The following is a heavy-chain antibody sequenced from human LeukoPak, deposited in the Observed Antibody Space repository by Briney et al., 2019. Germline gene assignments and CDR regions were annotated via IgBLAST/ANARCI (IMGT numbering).Heavy chain of an antibody. D-gene: IGHD4-17*01. CDR1: GGTFSSYA. CDR2: INPNSGGT. Sequence: ASVKVSCKASGGTFSSYAISWVRQAPGQGLEWMGWINPNSGGTNYAQKFQGRVTMTRDTSISTAYMELSRLRSDDTAVYYCARGDDYGLDYWGQGTLVTVSS. CDR3: ARGDDYGLDY. J-gene: IGHJ4*02. V-gene: IGHV1-2*02.